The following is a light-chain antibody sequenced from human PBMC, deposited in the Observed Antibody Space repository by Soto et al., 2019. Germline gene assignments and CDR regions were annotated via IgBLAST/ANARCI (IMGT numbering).Light chain of an antibody. Sequence: DIQMTQSPSSLSASVGDRVTITCRASQGIGYSLAWYQQKPGRVPKLLIYATSALQSGVPSRFSGGESETDFTLTIDSLQPEDIATYYCQKYDRVPGTFGQGTKVEVK. CDR2: ATS. J-gene: IGKJ1*01. V-gene: IGKV1-27*01. CDR3: QKYDRVPGT. CDR1: QGIGYS.